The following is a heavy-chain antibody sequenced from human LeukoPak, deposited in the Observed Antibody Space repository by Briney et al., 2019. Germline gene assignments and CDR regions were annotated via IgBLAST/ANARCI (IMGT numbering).Heavy chain of an antibody. CDR1: GGSISSSSYY. CDR2: IYYSGST. J-gene: IGHJ4*02. CDR3: ARSRSWSGYYKDYFDY. Sequence: PSETLSLACTVSGGSISSSSYYWGWIRQPPGKRLEWIGSIYYSGSTYYNPSLKSRVTISVDTSKNQFSLKLSSVTAADTAVYYCARSRSWSGYYKDYFDYWGQGTLVTVSS. V-gene: IGHV4-39*01. D-gene: IGHD3-3*01.